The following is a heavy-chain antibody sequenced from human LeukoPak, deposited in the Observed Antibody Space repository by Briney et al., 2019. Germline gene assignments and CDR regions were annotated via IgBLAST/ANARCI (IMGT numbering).Heavy chain of an antibody. J-gene: IGHJ4*02. Sequence: GESLRLSCAASGLTISNAWMSWVRQAPGEGLEWVGRIKRKTDGETTEYVAPVKGRFTISRDDSKNTLYLQMNSLKTEDTGVYYCATASSGLFYWGQGTLVTVSS. D-gene: IGHD3-16*01. CDR3: ATASSGLFY. CDR2: IKRKTDGETT. V-gene: IGHV3-15*01. CDR1: GLTISNAW.